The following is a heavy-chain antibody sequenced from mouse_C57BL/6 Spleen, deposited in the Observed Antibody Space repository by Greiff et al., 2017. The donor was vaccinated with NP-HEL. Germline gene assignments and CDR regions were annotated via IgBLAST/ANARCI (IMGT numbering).Heavy chain of an antibody. J-gene: IGHJ4*01. CDR1: GFTFSSDG. D-gene: IGHD2-5*01. CDR3: AREHYSNVYYAMDY. Sequence: EVQVVESGGDLVKPGGSLKLSCAASGFTFSSDGMSWVRQTPDKRQEWVATISSGGSYTYYPDSVKGRFTISRDNAKNTLYLQMSSLKSEDTAMYDCAREHYSNVYYAMDYWGQGTSVTVSA. CDR2: ISSGGSYT. V-gene: IGHV5-6*01.